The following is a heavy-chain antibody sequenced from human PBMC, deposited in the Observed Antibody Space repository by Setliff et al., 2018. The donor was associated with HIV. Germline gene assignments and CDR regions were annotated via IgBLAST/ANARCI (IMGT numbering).Heavy chain of an antibody. Sequence: ASVKVSCKASGYTFSSYDINWVRQATGQGLEWMGWMNPNSGNAGYAQKFQGRVTMTRDTSIGTAYMELNNLKFEDTAVYYCARARRDSYDRGRRNHYYIDVWGKGTPVTVSS. J-gene: IGHJ6*03. CDR2: MNPNSGNA. D-gene: IGHD3-22*01. V-gene: IGHV1-8*02. CDR3: ARARRDSYDRGRRNHYYIDV. CDR1: GYTFSSYD.